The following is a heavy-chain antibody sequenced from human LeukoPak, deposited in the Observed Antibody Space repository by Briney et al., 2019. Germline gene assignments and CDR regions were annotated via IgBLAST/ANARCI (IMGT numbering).Heavy chain of an antibody. V-gene: IGHV3-23*01. CDR2: MNGRGVRT. CDR1: GFIFSDYG. Sequence: GGSLRLSCAASGFIFSDYGMSWVRQAPGKGLEWVSRMNGRGVRTYYADSVKGRFTISRDNSKNTLYLQMNSLRAEDTAVYYCARALRRYWFDPWGQGTLVTVSS. J-gene: IGHJ5*02. CDR3: ARALRRYWFDP.